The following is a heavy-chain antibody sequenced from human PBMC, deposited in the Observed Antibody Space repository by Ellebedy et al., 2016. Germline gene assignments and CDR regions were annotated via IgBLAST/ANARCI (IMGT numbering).Heavy chain of an antibody. D-gene: IGHD3-10*01. J-gene: IGHJ4*02. CDR2: ISSSSDYI. Sequence: GGSLRLSXAASGFTFSTYAMNWVRQAPGKGLEWVSSISSSSDYIYYADSVKGRFTISRDNAQNSLYLQMNSLRAEDTAVFYCVRSGESSYYFDYWGQGIVVTVSS. CDR3: VRSGESSYYFDY. V-gene: IGHV3-21*01. CDR1: GFTFSTYA.